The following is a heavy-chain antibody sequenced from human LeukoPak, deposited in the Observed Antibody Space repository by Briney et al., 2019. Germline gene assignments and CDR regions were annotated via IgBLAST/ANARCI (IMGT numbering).Heavy chain of an antibody. V-gene: IGHV4-39*07. D-gene: IGHD3-9*01. Sequence: PSETLSLTCTVSGVSISSSNSYWGWIRQPPGKGLEWIGSIYYTGNTYYNPSLKSRVTISVDTSKNQFSLKLSSVTAADTAVYYCARVRYYDILTGYPDYWGQGTLVTVSS. CDR2: IYYTGNT. CDR3: ARVRYYDILTGYPDY. CDR1: GVSISSSNSY. J-gene: IGHJ4*02.